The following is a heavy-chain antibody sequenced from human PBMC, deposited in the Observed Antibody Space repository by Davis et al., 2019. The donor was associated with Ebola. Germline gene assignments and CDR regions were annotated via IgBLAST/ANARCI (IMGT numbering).Heavy chain of an antibody. CDR3: ATGRNWDFDY. J-gene: IGHJ4*02. D-gene: IGHD7-27*01. CDR1: GFTFSAYS. Sequence: SLNLPCAASGFTFSAYSMNWVRQAPGKGLEWVSYISDSSTTIYYADAVKGRFTISRDNAKNSLYLQMNSLRDEDTAVYYCATGRNWDFDYWGQGTLVTVSS. V-gene: IGHV3-48*02. CDR2: ISDSSTTI.